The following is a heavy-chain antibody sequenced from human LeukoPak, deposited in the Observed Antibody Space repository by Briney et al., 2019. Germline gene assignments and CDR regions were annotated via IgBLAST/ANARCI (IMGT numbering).Heavy chain of an antibody. D-gene: IGHD1-26*01. CDR1: GFTFSSYE. V-gene: IGHV3-7*01. Sequence: GGSLRLSCAASGFTFSSYEMNWVRQAPGTGLELVANIKEDGSEKYYVDSVKGRFTISRDNAKNSLYLQMNSLRAEDTAVYYCVYGGSYYVAWGQGTLVTVSS. J-gene: IGHJ5*02. CDR3: VYGGSYYVA. CDR2: IKEDGSEK.